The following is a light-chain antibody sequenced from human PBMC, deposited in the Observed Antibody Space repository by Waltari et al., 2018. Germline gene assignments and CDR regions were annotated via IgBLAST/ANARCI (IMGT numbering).Light chain of an antibody. CDR3: QQYNNWPLLT. CDR1: QSVATY. CDR2: GAS. Sequence: ELVMTQSPATLSVFPGERATLSCRASQSVATYLAWYQQKPGQAPRLLIYGASTRPTGIPARFSGGGSGTEFTLTISSLQSEDFAVYYCQQYNNWPLLTFGGGTRVEIK. J-gene: IGKJ4*01. V-gene: IGKV3-15*01.